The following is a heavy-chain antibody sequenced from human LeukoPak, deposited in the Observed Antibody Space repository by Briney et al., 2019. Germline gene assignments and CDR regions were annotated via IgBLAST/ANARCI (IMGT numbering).Heavy chain of an antibody. Sequence: SETLSLTCTVSGGSISSSSYYWGWIRQPPGKGLEWIGSIYYSGSTYYNSSLKSRVTISVDTSKNQFSLKLSSVTAADTAVYYCARHFVVEQQLADYWGQGTLVTVSS. CDR3: ARHFVVEQQLADY. CDR2: IYYSGST. J-gene: IGHJ4*02. V-gene: IGHV4-39*01. D-gene: IGHD6-13*01. CDR1: GGSISSSSYY.